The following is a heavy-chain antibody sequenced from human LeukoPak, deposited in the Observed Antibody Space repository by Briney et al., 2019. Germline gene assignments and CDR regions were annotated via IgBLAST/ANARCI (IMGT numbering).Heavy chain of an antibody. CDR3: ARDLGYYGSGSYDY. J-gene: IGHJ4*02. V-gene: IGHV3-11*06. CDR2: ISSSSSYT. D-gene: IGHD3-10*01. CDR1: GFTFSDYY. Sequence: GGSLRLSCAASGFTFSDYYMSWIRQAPGKGLEWVSYISSSSSYTNYADSVKGRFTISRDNAKNSLYLQMNGLRAEDTAVYYCARDLGYYGSGSYDYWGQGTLVTVSS.